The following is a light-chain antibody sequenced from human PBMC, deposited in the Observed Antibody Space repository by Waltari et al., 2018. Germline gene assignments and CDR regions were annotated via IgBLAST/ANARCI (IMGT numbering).Light chain of an antibody. J-gene: IGKJ1*01. CDR1: QEIRKD. CDR2: DAT. V-gene: IGKV1-33*01. Sequence: DIQMTQTPYSLSASVGDRVTITCQASQEIRKDLSWFQQKPGEAHTLLNFDATVVKTGVPSKFSGRGSGRDFTLTIASLQPEDFATYYCQHYSTVPWTFGQGTTVEIQ. CDR3: QHYSTVPWT.